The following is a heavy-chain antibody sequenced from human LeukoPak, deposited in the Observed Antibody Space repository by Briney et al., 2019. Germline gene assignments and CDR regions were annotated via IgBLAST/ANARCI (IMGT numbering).Heavy chain of an antibody. V-gene: IGHV3-30*02. Sequence: GGSLGLSCAASGYTFSSYGLHWVRQAPGKGLEWVAFIRYDGSNKYYADSVKGRFTISRDNSKNTLYLQMNSLRAEDTAVYYCALTGVVVPAAWENYFDYWGQGTLVTVSS. CDR2: IRYDGSNK. D-gene: IGHD2-2*01. J-gene: IGHJ4*02. CDR1: GYTFSSYG. CDR3: ALTGVVVPAAWENYFDY.